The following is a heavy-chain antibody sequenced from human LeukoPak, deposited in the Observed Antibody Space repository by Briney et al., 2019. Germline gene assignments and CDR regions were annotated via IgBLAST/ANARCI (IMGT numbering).Heavy chain of an antibody. CDR3: ARSDGYWAGGSCSPDY. J-gene: IGHJ4*02. V-gene: IGHV3-53*05. CDR1: GFTVSSNY. Sequence: GGSLRLSCAASGFTVSSNYMSWVRQAPGKGLEWVSVIYSGGSTYYADSVKGRFSISRDNSKNTVYLQMSSLSAEDTALYYCARSDGYWAGGSCSPDYWGQGTLVTVSS. D-gene: IGHD2-8*02. CDR2: IYSGGST.